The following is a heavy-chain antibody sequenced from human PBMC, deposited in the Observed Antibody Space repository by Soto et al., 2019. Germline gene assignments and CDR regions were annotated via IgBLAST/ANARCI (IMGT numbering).Heavy chain of an antibody. CDR1: GQD. V-gene: IGHV4-31*02. Sequence: GQDWPWIRHRPGEGLEWFGYINHRGSLYYNPSLKSRVSMSVDTSKNQFSLNLSSVTAADTAVYYCARELPQRQGRNMDVWGQGTTVTVSS. J-gene: IGHJ6*02. D-gene: IGHD1-1*01. CDR3: ARELPQRQGRNMDV. CDR2: INHRGSL.